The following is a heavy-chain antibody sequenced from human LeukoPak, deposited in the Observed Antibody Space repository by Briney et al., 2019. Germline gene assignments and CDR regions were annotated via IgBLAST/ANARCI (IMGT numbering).Heavy chain of an antibody. CDR1: GFTFSDAW. D-gene: IGHD3-10*01. Sequence: GGSLRLSCAASGFTFSDAWMSWVRQLPGKGLEWLSYIRSSSRTIYYADSVKGRFTISRDNAKNSLYLQMNSLRVEDTAVYHCAKLKESYFYMDVWGKGTTVSISS. CDR2: IRSSSRTI. V-gene: IGHV3-11*01. J-gene: IGHJ6*03. CDR3: AKLKESYFYMDV.